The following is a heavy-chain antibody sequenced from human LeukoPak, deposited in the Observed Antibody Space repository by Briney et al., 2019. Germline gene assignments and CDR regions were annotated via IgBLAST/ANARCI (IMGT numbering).Heavy chain of an antibody. CDR2: MYYSGST. CDR3: ARPYYYDSRIDP. CDR1: GGSISSGDYY. J-gene: IGHJ5*02. V-gene: IGHV4-30-4*01. D-gene: IGHD3-22*01. Sequence: SETLSLTCTVSGGSISSGDYYWSWIRQPPGEGLEWIAYMYYSGSTYYNPSLKGRVTMSADTSKNQLSLKLSSVTAADTAVYYCARPYYYDSRIDPCGQGILVTVS.